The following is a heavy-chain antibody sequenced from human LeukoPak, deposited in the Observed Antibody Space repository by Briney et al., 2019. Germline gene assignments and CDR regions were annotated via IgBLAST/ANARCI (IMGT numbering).Heavy chain of an antibody. CDR3: ARGSTFGGVISDF. CDR1: GFTFSNFE. CDR2: ITRSSRII. D-gene: IGHD3-16*02. V-gene: IGHV3-48*03. Sequence: PGGSLRLSCAASGFTFSNFEMNWVRQIPGKGLEWLSFITRSSRIIYYADSVKGRFTTSRDNANNSLHLQMNSLRVEDTGIYFCARGSTFGGVISDFWGQGTLVTVSS. J-gene: IGHJ4*02.